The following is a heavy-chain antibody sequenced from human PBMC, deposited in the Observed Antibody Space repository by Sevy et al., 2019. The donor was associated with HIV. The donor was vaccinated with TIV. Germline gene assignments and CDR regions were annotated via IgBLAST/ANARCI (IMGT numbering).Heavy chain of an antibody. J-gene: IGHJ3*02. CDR1: GGSISSSNW. CDR2: IYRSGST. Sequence: SETLSLTCAVSGGSISSSNWWSWVRQPPGKGLEWIGEIYRSGSTNYNPSLKSRVTISVDKSKNQFSLKLSSVTAADTAVYYCVRGGITMIVVDRAFDIWGQGTMVTVSS. CDR3: VRGGITMIVVDRAFDI. D-gene: IGHD3-22*01. V-gene: IGHV4-4*02.